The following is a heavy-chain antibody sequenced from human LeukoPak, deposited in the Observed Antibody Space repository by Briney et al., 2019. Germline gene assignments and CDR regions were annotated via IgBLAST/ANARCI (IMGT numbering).Heavy chain of an antibody. V-gene: IGHV4-59*01. CDR2: IYYSGST. D-gene: IGHD3-16*01. CDR3: GRGGGGDFDY. CDR1: GGSISSYY. Sequence: KPSETLSLTCTVSGGSISSYYWSWIRQPPGKGLEWIGYIYYSGSTNYNPSLKSRVTISVDTSKNQFSLKLSSVTAADTAVYYCGRGGGGDFDYWGQGTLVTVSS. J-gene: IGHJ4*02.